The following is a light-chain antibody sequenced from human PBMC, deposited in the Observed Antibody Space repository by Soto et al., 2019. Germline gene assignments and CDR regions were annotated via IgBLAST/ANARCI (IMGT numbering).Light chain of an antibody. CDR2: LGS. CDR1: HSLLHSNGYNY. J-gene: IGKJ3*01. Sequence: DIVMTQSPLSLPVTPGEPASISCRSSHSLLHSNGYNYLDWYLQKPGQSPQLLIYLGSNRASGVPDRFSGSGSGTDFTLTISRVEAEDVGVYYCMQALKTLCTFGHGTKVDIK. V-gene: IGKV2-28*01. CDR3: MQALKTLCT.